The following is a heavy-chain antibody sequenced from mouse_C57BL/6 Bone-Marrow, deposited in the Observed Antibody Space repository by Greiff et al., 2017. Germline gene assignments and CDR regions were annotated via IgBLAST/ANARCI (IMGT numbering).Heavy chain of an antibody. Sequence: VKLMESGAELARPGASVKLSCKASGYTFTSYGISWVKQRTGQGLEWIGEIYPRSGNTYYNEKFKGKATLTADKSSSTAYMELRSLTSEDSAVYFCARHYYGLDYWGQGTTLTVSS. CDR3: ARHYYGLDY. CDR2: IYPRSGNT. J-gene: IGHJ2*01. CDR1: GYTFTSYG. V-gene: IGHV1-81*01. D-gene: IGHD1-1*01.